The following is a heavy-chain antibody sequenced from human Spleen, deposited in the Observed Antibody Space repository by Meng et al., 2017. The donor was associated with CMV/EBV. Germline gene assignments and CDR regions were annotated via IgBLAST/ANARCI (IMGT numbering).Heavy chain of an antibody. D-gene: IGHD6-6*01. Sequence: SETLSLTCAVYGGSFSGYYWRWIRQPPGKGLEWIGEINHSGSTNYNPSLKSRFTISVDTSKNQFSLKLSSVTAADTAVYYCARGGAARAGGYFDYWGQGTLVTVSS. J-gene: IGHJ4*02. CDR1: GGSFSGYY. CDR2: INHSGST. CDR3: ARGGAARAGGYFDY. V-gene: IGHV4-34*01.